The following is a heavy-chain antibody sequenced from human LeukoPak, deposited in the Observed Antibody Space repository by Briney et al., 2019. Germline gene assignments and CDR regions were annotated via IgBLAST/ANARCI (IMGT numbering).Heavy chain of an antibody. CDR3: AASSGSGNYAYYFDY. V-gene: IGHV3-21*01. CDR1: GFTFSSYS. J-gene: IGHJ4*02. CDR2: ISSSRTYI. Sequence: GGSLRLSCAASGFTFSSYSMNWVRQAPGRGLEWVSSISSSRTYIYYADSVKGRFTISRDDAKNSLYLQMNSLRAEDTAVYYCAASSGSGNYAYYFDYWGQGTLVTVSS. D-gene: IGHD3-22*01.